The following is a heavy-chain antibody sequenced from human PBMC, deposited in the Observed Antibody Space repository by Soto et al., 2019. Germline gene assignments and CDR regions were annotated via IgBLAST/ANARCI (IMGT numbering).Heavy chain of an antibody. CDR1: GFSLTTSGVG. D-gene: IGHD3-3*01. Sequence: QITLNESGPTVVRPTETLTLTCRFSGFSLTTSGVGVGWIRQSPGKAPEWLALIYWDDDKRYSASLKSRVTITKDTSKNQVVLTVSDLDPTHTATYYYAHRVLRTVFGLVTTSAIYFDFWGQGTPVAVSS. CDR2: IYWDDDK. CDR3: AHRVLRTVFGLVTTSAIYFDF. J-gene: IGHJ4*02. V-gene: IGHV2-5*02.